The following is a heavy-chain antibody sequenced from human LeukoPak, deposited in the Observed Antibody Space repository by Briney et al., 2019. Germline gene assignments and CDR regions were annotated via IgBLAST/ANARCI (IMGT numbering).Heavy chain of an antibody. D-gene: IGHD4-17*01. Sequence: GGSLRLSCAASGCTFSSHSMNWVRQAPGKGLEWVSSISSSSSYIYYADSVKGRFTISRDNAKNSLYLQMNSLRAEDTAVYYCARDTVTADAFDIWGQGTMVTVSS. CDR1: GCTFSSHS. CDR3: ARDTVTADAFDI. J-gene: IGHJ3*02. CDR2: ISSSSSYI. V-gene: IGHV3-21*01.